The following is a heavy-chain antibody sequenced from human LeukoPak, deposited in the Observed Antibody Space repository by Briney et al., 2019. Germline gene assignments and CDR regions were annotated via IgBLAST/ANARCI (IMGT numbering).Heavy chain of an antibody. J-gene: IGHJ5*02. CDR1: GGSISSYY. CDR2: IYYSGST. Sequence: SETLSLTCTVSGGSISSYYWSWIRQPPGKGLEWIGYIYYSGSTNYNPSLKSRVTISVDTSKNQFSLKLSSVTAADTAVYYCARSSWRLRLGELSPWGQGTLVTVSS. CDR3: ARSSWRLRLGELSP. D-gene: IGHD3-16*02. V-gene: IGHV4-59*08.